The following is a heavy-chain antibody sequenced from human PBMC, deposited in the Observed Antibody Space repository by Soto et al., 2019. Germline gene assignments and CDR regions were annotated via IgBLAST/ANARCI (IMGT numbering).Heavy chain of an antibody. J-gene: IGHJ5*02. D-gene: IGHD3-3*01. V-gene: IGHV3-30-3*01. Sequence: QVQLVESGGGVVQPGRSLRLSCAASGFTFSSYAMHWVRQAPGKGLEWVAVIPYDGSNKYYADSVKGRFTISRDNSKNTLYLQMNRLRAEDTAVYYCARGPNYYDFWSGYQEFDPWGQGTLVTVSS. CDR3: ARGPNYYDFWSGYQEFDP. CDR2: IPYDGSNK. CDR1: GFTFSSYA.